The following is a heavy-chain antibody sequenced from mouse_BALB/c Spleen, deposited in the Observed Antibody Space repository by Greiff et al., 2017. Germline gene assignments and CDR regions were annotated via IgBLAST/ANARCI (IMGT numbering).Heavy chain of an antibody. CDR1: GFTFSSFG. CDR3: ARDRYDAAMDY. D-gene: IGHD2-14*01. CDR2: ISSGSSTI. Sequence: EVKVVESGGGLVQPGGSRKLSCAASGFTFSSFGMHWVRQAPEKGLEWVAYISSGSSTIYYADTVKGRFTISRDNPKNTLFLQMTSLRSEDTAMYYCARDRYDAAMDYWGQGTSVTVSS. V-gene: IGHV5-17*02. J-gene: IGHJ4*01.